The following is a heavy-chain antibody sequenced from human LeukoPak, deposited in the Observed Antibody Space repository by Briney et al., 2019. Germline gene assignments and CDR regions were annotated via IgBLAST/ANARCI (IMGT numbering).Heavy chain of an antibody. CDR2: IRYDGSNK. Sequence: GGSLRLSCAAPGFTVSSNYMSWVRQAPGTGLEWVAFIRYDGSNKYYADSVKGRFTISRDNSKNTLNLQMNSLRAEDTAVYYCATSKYSGSYWGQGTLVTVSS. CDR1: GFTVSSNY. D-gene: IGHD1-26*01. V-gene: IGHV3-30*02. J-gene: IGHJ4*02. CDR3: ATSKYSGSY.